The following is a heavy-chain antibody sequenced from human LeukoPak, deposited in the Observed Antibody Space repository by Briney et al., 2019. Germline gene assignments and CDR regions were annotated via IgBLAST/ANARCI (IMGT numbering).Heavy chain of an antibody. CDR2: ISYDGTNE. V-gene: IGHV3-30-3*01. D-gene: IGHD2-15*01. J-gene: IGHJ4*02. CDR3: ARGGGNFDY. CDR1: GFTFSNYA. Sequence: GGSLRLSCAASGFTFSNYAMHWVRQAPGKGLEWVAVISYDGTNEYYADFVKGRFTISRDNSHTPLYLKMNSLRVEDTAVYYCARGGGNFDYWGQGTLVTVSS.